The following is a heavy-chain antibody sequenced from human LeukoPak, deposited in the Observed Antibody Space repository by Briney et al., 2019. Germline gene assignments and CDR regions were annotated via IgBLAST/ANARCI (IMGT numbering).Heavy chain of an antibody. D-gene: IGHD2-2*01. V-gene: IGHV1-2*06. CDR2: INPNSGGT. J-gene: IGHJ4*02. CDR1: GYTFTDSY. CDR3: ARTWGTEACRTTSCFNPDFDY. Sequence: ASVKVSCEASGYTFTDSYIHWVRQAPGQGLEWMGRINPNSGGTNYAQMFQGRVTMTRDTSLSTAYMELSRLSSDDTAVYFCARTWGTEACRTTSCFNPDFDYWGQGTLVTVSS.